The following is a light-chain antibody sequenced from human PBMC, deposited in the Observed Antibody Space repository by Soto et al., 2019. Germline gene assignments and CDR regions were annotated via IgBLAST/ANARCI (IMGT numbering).Light chain of an antibody. J-gene: IGLJ2*01. V-gene: IGLV2-23*03. CDR2: EGS. Sequence: QSVLTQPASVSGSPGQSITISCTGTSSDVGSYILVSWYQQHPGKAPKLMIYEGSKRPSGVSNRFSGSKSGNTASLTISGLQAEDEADYYCCSYAGSSTFDVVFGGGTKVTVL. CDR1: SSDVGSYIL. CDR3: CSYAGSSTFDVV.